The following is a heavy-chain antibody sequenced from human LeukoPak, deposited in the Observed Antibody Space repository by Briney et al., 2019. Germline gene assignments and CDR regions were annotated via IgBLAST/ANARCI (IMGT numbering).Heavy chain of an antibody. Sequence: PSETLSLTCVVYGQSFNGYYWSWIRQPPGKGLEWIGIMYYSGSTYYNPSLKSRVTISVDTSKNQFSLKLSSVTAADTAVYYCARDYYDSSGYFVLSYWFDPWGQGTLVTVSS. J-gene: IGHJ5*02. CDR3: ARDYYDSSGYFVLSYWFDP. CDR1: GQSFNGYY. V-gene: IGHV4-34*01. CDR2: MYYSGST. D-gene: IGHD3-22*01.